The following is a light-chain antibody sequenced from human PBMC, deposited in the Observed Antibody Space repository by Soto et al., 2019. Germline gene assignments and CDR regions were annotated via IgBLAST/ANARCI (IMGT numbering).Light chain of an antibody. CDR3: QQCGTSPPWT. J-gene: IGKJ1*01. CDR2: GAS. CDR1: QSVSRSS. Sequence: EVVLTQSPDTLSLSPGERATLSCRASQSVSRSSLAWYQQKPGQAPRLLIYGASSRAAGIPDRFSGSGSGTDFTLTISRLEPEDFAVYYCQQCGTSPPWTFGQGTKVEIK. V-gene: IGKV3-20*01.